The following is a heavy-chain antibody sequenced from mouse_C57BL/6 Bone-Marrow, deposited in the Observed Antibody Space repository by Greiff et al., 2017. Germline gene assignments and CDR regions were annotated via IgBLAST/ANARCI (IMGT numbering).Heavy chain of an antibody. Sequence: VKLEESGPGLVQPSQSLSITCTVSGFSLTSYGVHWVRQSPGKGLEWLGVIWRGGSTDYNAAFMSRLSITKDNSKSQVFFKMNSLQADDTAIYYCAKNGGAWYFDVWGTGTTVTVSS. V-gene: IGHV2-5*01. CDR1: GFSLTSYG. CDR2: IWRGGST. CDR3: AKNGGAWYFDV. J-gene: IGHJ1*03. D-gene: IGHD1-1*02.